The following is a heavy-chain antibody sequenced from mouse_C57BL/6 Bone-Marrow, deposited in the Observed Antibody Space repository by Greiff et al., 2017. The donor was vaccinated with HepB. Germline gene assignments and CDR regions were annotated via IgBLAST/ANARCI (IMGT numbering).Heavy chain of an antibody. CDR2: IDPSDSYT. CDR3: ARVGNYDYDGGDY. D-gene: IGHD2-4*01. CDR1: GYTFTSYW. Sequence: QVQLQQPGAELVKPGASVKLSCKASGYTFTSYWMQWVKQRPGQGLEWIGEIDPSDSYTNYNQKFKGKATLTVDTSSSTAYMQLSSLTSEDSAVCYCARVGNYDYDGGDYWGQGTTLTVSS. V-gene: IGHV1-50*01. J-gene: IGHJ2*01.